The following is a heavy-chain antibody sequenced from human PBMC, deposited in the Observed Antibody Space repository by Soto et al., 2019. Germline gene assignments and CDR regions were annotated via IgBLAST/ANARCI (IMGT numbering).Heavy chain of an antibody. V-gene: IGHV3-30*18. Sequence: QVQLVESGGGVVQPGRSLRLSCAASGFTFSSYGMHWVRRAPGKGLEWVAVISYDGSDKYYADSVKGRFTISRDNSRNTLYLQMNSLRAAATAVYYCAKPRQITSLLLYYFAYWGQGTLVTVSS. CDR1: GFTFSSYG. J-gene: IGHJ4*02. CDR2: ISYDGSDK. D-gene: IGHD2-15*01. CDR3: AKPRQITSLLLYYFAY.